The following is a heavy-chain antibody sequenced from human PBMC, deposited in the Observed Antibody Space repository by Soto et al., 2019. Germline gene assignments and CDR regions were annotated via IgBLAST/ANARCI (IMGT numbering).Heavy chain of an antibody. CDR3: ARDAKNYDFWSGYLHYYYYGMDV. CDR1: GGSISSYY. V-gene: IGHV4-59*01. CDR2: IYYSGST. Sequence: SETLSLTCTVSGGSISSYYWSWIRQPPGKGLEWIGYIYYSGSTNYNPSLKSRVTISVDTSKNQFSLKLSSVTAADTAVYYCARDAKNYDFWSGYLHYYYYGMDVWGQGTTVTVSS. J-gene: IGHJ6*02. D-gene: IGHD3-3*01.